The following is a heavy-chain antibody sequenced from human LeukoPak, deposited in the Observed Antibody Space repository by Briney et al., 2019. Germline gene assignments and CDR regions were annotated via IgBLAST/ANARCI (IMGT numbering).Heavy chain of an antibody. Sequence: GGSLRLSCAASGFTFSSYAMHWVRQAPGKGLEWVAVISYDGSNKYYADSVKGRFTISRDNSKNTLYLQMNSLRAEDTAVYYCAKDRDYYDSSGYPIELWFDPWGQGTLVTVSS. CDR3: AKDRDYYDSSGYPIELWFDP. CDR2: ISYDGSNK. D-gene: IGHD3-22*01. V-gene: IGHV3-30-3*01. CDR1: GFTFSSYA. J-gene: IGHJ5*02.